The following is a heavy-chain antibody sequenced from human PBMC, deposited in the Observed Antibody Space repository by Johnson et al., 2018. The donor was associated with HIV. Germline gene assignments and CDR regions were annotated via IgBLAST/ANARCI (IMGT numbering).Heavy chain of an antibody. CDR2: IWYDGNNK. CDR3: ARGGPIAVETTGAFDI. V-gene: IGHV3-33*01. J-gene: IGHJ3*02. D-gene: IGHD6-19*01. Sequence: QVQLVESGGGVVQPGRSLRLSCAASGFTFSSYGMHWVRQAPGKGLEWVAVIWYDGNNKYYADSVKGRFTISRDNSKNTLYLQMNSLRAEDTAVYYCARGGPIAVETTGAFDIWGQGTMVTVSS. CDR1: GFTFSSYG.